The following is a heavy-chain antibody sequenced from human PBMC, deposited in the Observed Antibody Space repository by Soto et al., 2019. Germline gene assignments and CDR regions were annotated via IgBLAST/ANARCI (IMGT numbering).Heavy chain of an antibody. CDR2: ISYDGSNK. V-gene: IGHV3-30*18. J-gene: IGHJ4*02. CDR3: AKDLDRWNYLSRFDY. CDR1: GFTFSSYG. Sequence: LRLSCAASGFTFSSYGMHWVRQAPGKGLEWVAVISYDGSNKYYADPVKGRFTISRDNSKNTLYLQMNSLRAEDTAVYYCAKDLDRWNYLSRFDYWGQGTLVTVSS. D-gene: IGHD1-7*01.